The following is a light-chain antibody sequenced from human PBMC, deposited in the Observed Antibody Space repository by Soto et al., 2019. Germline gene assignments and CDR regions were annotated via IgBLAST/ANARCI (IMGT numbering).Light chain of an antibody. J-gene: IGKJ5*01. CDR3: QQAASFPIT. CDR2: WAS. Sequence: DILMTQSPDSLAVSLGERATINCKSSQSVLYSSNNKNYLAWYQQKPGQPPKLLIYWASTRESGVPSRFSGSGSGTDFTLTINSLQPEDFATYFCQQAASFPITFGQGTRLEI. CDR1: QSVLYSSNNKNY. V-gene: IGKV4-1*01.